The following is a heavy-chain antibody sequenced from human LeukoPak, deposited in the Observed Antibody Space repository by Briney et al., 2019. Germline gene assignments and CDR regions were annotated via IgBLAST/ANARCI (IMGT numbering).Heavy chain of an antibody. V-gene: IGHV1-8*02. CDR3: ARGLSAPGQYWLGELSLYYYYYMDV. J-gene: IGHJ6*03. D-gene: IGHD3-16*02. CDR2: ISAYNGNT. Sequence: GASVKVSCKASGYTFTSYGISWVRQAPGQGLEWMGWISAYNGNTGYAQKFQGRVTMTRNTSISTAYMELSSLRSEDTAVYYCARGLSAPGQYWLGELSLYYYYYMDVWGKGTTVTISS. CDR1: GYTFTSYG.